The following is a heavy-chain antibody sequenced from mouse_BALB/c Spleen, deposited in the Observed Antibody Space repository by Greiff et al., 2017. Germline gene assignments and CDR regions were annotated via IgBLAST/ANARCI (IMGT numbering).Heavy chain of an antibody. CDR1: GYTFTDYA. CDR2: ISTYYGDA. J-gene: IGHJ4*01. Sequence: QVQLKESGAELVRPGVSVKISCKGSGYTFTDYAMHWVKQSHAKSLEWIGVISTYYGDASYNQKFKGKATMTVDKSSSTAYMDIARLTSEDSAIYYSARSARAWAMDYWGQGTSVTVSS. D-gene: IGHD3-1*01. CDR3: ARSARAWAMDY. V-gene: IGHV1S137*01.